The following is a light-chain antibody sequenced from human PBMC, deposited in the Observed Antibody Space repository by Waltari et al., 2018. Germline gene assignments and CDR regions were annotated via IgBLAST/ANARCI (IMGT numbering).Light chain of an antibody. Sequence: QSVLTQPPSVSGAPGQRGTIPCTGRSPNIGAGYDVNGYQQLPGTAPKLLIYGNSNRPSGVPDRFSGSKSGTSASLAITGLQAEDEADYYCQSYDSSLSGSVFGGGTKLTVL. CDR2: GNS. CDR1: SPNIGAGYD. V-gene: IGLV1-40*01. CDR3: QSYDSSLSGSV. J-gene: IGLJ2*01.